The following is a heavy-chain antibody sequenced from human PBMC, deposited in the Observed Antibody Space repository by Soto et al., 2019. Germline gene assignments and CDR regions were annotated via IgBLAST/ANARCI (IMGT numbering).Heavy chain of an antibody. J-gene: IGHJ6*02. CDR2: IIPIFGTA. D-gene: IGHD6-13*01. CDR3: ARGQRVRTSRSWYGYYYYYGMDV. CDR1: GGTFSSYA. V-gene: IGHV1-69*13. Sequence: SVKVSCKASGGTFSSYAISWVRQAPGQGLEWMGGIIPIFGTANYAQKFQGRVTITADESTSTAYMELSSLRSEDTAVYYCARGQRVRTSRSWYGYYYYYGMDVWGQGTTVTVSS.